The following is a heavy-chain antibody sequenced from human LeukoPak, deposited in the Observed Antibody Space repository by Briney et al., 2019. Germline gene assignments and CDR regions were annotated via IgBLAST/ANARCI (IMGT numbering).Heavy chain of an antibody. D-gene: IGHD1-26*01. CDR2: INIDGTTT. CDR1: GFTFTRYW. J-gene: IGHJ4*02. Sequence: GGSLRLSCAASGFTFTRYWMHWVRQVPGKGLVWVSRINIDGTTTNYADSVKGRFTVSRDNAKNTLFLQLSSLRVEDTAVYYCARDSYEVGATFDYWGQGTLVTVFS. CDR3: ARDSYEVGATFDY. V-gene: IGHV3-74*01.